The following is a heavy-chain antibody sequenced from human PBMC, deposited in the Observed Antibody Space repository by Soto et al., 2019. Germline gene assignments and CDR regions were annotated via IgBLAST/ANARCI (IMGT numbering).Heavy chain of an antibody. CDR3: AKTAAGDYGRGNYRYFFGH. V-gene: IGHV3-23*01. D-gene: IGHD3-16*02. CDR2: ISGGGDRT. J-gene: IGHJ4*01. CDR1: GFPFNTHG. Sequence: TVGSLRLSCGASGFPFNTHGMAWVRQAPGKGLEWVSGISGGGDRTQYADGVKGRFTISRDNSKNTVDLQMTSLRAEDTATYYCAKTAAGDYGRGNYRYFFGHWRHRSVVTVSS.